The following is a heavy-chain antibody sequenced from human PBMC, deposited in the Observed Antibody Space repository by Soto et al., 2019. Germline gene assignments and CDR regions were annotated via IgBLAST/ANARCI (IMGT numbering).Heavy chain of an antibody. J-gene: IGHJ1*01. Sequence: PSETLSLTCTVSGGSISSGGYYWSWIRQHPGKGLEWIGYIYYSGSTYYNPSLKSRVTISVDTSKNQFSLKLSSVTAADTAVYYCARDGVYCSGGSCSAEYFQHWGQGTLVTVSS. D-gene: IGHD2-15*01. CDR3: ARDGVYCSGGSCSAEYFQH. V-gene: IGHV4-31*03. CDR2: IYYSGST. CDR1: GGSISSGGYY.